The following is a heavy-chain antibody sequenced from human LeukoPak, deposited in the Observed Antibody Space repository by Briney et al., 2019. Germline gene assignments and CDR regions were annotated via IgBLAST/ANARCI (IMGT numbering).Heavy chain of an antibody. CDR2: INPSGGST. Sequence: ASVKVSCTASGYTFTSYYMHWVRQAPGQGLEWMGIINPSGGSTSYAQKFQGRVTMTRDTSTSTVYMELSSLRSEDTAVYYCARGGIVVVVAGRKPPVCWGQGTLVTVSS. D-gene: IGHD2-15*01. J-gene: IGHJ4*02. CDR3: ARGGIVVVVAGRKPPVC. V-gene: IGHV1-46*01. CDR1: GYTFTSYY.